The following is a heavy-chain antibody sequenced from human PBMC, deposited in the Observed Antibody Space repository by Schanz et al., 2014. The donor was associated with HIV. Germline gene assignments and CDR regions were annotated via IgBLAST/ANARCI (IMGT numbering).Heavy chain of an antibody. V-gene: IGHV3-33*03. CDR3: ARPTGAQYFEP. CDR1: GFTFSSYG. CDR2: IWYDGSNK. J-gene: IGHJ2*01. Sequence: QVQLVESGGGVVQPGRSLRLSCAASGFTFSSYGMHWVRQAPGKGLEWVAVIWYDGSNKYYADSVKGRFTISRDNAKNTLYLQLNSLRAEDTAVYYCARPTGAQYFEPWGRGTLVTVSS. D-gene: IGHD7-27*01.